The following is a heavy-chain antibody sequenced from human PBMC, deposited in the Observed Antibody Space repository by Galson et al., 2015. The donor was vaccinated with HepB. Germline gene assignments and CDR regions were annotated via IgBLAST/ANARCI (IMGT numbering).Heavy chain of an antibody. J-gene: IGHJ4*02. CDR1: GFSFSTYV. Sequence: SLRLSCATSGFSFSTYVMTWVRQAPGKGLEWVSSISGSGGSTYDADSVKGRFIISRDNSNNTVFLQMNSLRADDTAVYYCAKVPDRSGYVTGVYFDSWGQGTLVTVSS. V-gene: IGHV3-23*01. D-gene: IGHD3-22*01. CDR3: AKVPDRSGYVTGVYFDS. CDR2: ISGSGGST.